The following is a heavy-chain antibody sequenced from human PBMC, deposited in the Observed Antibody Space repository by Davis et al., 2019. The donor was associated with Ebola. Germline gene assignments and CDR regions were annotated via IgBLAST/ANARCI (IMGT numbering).Heavy chain of an antibody. J-gene: IGHJ5*01. V-gene: IGHV4-34*01. CDR2: IYYSGST. Sequence: MPSETLSLTCAVYGGSFSGYYWSWIRQPPGKGLEWIGSIYYSGSTYYNPSLKSRVTISVDTSKNQFSLKLSSVTAADTAVYYCARDQQGRNWFDPWGQGTTVTVSS. CDR1: GGSFSGYY. CDR3: ARDQQGRNWFDP.